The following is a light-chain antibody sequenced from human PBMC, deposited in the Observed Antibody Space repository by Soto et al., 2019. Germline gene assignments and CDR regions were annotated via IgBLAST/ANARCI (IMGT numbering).Light chain of an antibody. Sequence: QSALTQPPSASGSPGQSVTISCTGTSSDIGGYNYVSWYQQHPGKAPKLIIYEVTVRPSGVPDRFSGSKSGNTASLTVSGLQAEDEADYYCPSYAGSNNFYVFGTGTKLTVL. CDR1: SSDIGGYNY. V-gene: IGLV2-8*01. CDR2: EVT. J-gene: IGLJ1*01. CDR3: PSYAGSNNFYV.